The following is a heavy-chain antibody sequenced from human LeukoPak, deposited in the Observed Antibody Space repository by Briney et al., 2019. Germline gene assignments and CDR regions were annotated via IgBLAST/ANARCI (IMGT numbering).Heavy chain of an antibody. CDR2: IDPGDSHA. CDR1: GYNFSNYG. D-gene: IGHD6-13*01. J-gene: IGHJ4*02. CDR3: ARHGVGAGLAAAYI. Sequence: GESLKISCKGSGYNFSNYGIGWVRQMPGKGLEWMGLIDPGDSHAIYSPSFQGQVTISADKSISAAYLQWGSLKASDTAMYYCARHGVGAGLAAAYIWGQGTLLIVSS. V-gene: IGHV5-51*01.